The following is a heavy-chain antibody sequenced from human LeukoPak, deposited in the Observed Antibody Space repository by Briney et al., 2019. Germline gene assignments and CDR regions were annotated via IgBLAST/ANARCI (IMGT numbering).Heavy chain of an antibody. D-gene: IGHD6-19*01. CDR2: ISYEGSKK. Sequence: PGGSLRLSCAASGFTFSNYGMHWVRQAPGKGLEWVAVISYEGSKKYYADSVKGRFTISRDNSKNTLYVQMKSLRAEDTAVYYCAKEQGLATYYYNGMDVWGQGTTVTVPS. J-gene: IGHJ6*02. CDR1: GFTFSNYG. CDR3: AKEQGLATYYYNGMDV. V-gene: IGHV3-30*18.